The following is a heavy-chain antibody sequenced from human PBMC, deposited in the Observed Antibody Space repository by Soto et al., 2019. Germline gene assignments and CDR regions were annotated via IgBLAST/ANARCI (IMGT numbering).Heavy chain of an antibody. Sequence: PSETLSLTCTVSGGSISSGGYYWSWIRQHPGKGLEWIGYIYYSGSTYYNPSLKSRVTISVDTSKNQFSLKLSSVTAADTAVYYCVRFRQYCSSTSCYVSFLDYWGQGTLVTVSS. V-gene: IGHV4-31*03. J-gene: IGHJ4*02. D-gene: IGHD2-2*01. CDR3: VRFRQYCSSTSCYVSFLDY. CDR1: GGSISSGGYY. CDR2: IYYSGST.